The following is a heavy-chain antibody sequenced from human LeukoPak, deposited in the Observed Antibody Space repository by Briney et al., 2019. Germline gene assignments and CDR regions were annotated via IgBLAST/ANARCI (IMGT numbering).Heavy chain of an antibody. CDR3: ATLGNSGNYYYMDV. J-gene: IGHJ6*03. CDR1: GYSIRSGYY. V-gene: IGHV4-38-2*02. CDR2: IYHSGST. D-gene: IGHD4-23*01. Sequence: SETLSLTCTVSGYSIRSGYYWGWIRQLPGKGLEWIGSIYHSGSTYYNPSLNSRVTISVDTSKNQFSLKLSSVTAADTAVYYCATLGNSGNYYYMDVWGKGTTVTVSS.